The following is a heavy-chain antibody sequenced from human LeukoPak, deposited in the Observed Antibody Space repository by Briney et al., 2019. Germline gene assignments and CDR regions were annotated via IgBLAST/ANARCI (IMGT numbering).Heavy chain of an antibody. CDR2: IYYSGRT. CDR1: GPSISSYY. J-gene: IGHJ3*02. Sequence: PSETLSLTCTVSGPSISSYYWSWLRQPPGKGLEWVGYIYYSGRTSYNPSLKSRVTISVDTSKNQFSLKLSSVTAADTAVYYCARDREYYYDSSGYYSRDAFDIWGQGTMVTVSS. D-gene: IGHD3-22*01. CDR3: ARDREYYYDSSGYYSRDAFDI. V-gene: IGHV4-59*01.